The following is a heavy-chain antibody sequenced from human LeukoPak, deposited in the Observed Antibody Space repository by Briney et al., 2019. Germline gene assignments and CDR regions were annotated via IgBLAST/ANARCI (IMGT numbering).Heavy chain of an antibody. CDR2: ISSSGSTI. V-gene: IGHV3-48*03. CDR1: GFTFSSYE. CDR3: AKDLWQQLVRGAFDI. Sequence: PGGSLRLSCAASGFTFSSYEMNWVRQAPGKGLEWVSYISSSGSTIYYADSVKGRFTISRDNSKNTLYLQMNSLRAEDTAVYYCAKDLWQQLVRGAFDIWGQGTMVTVSS. D-gene: IGHD6-13*01. J-gene: IGHJ3*02.